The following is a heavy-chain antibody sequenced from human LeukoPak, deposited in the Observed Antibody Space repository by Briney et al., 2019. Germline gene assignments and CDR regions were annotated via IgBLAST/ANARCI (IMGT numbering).Heavy chain of an antibody. CDR3: AREGSMTARPFVSIDY. CDR1: GGSISSYY. V-gene: IGHV4-4*07. D-gene: IGHD6-6*01. CDR2: IHTSGST. Sequence: SETLSLTCTVSGGSISSYYWSWIRQPAGKGLQWIGRIHTSGSTDYNPSLGSRVTISVGTSKNQLSLKLSSVTAADTAVYYCAREGSMTARPFVSIDYWGQGTLVTVSS. J-gene: IGHJ4*02.